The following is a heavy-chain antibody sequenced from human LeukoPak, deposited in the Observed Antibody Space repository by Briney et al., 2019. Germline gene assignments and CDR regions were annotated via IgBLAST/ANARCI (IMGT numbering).Heavy chain of an antibody. D-gene: IGHD2/OR15-2a*01. J-gene: IGHJ5*02. CDR2: INPNSGGT. V-gene: IGHV1-2*02. CDR1: GYTFTDYY. CDR3: ARPLGSLKEYWWFDP. Sequence: GASVKVSCKASGYTFTDYYMHWVRQAPGQGLEWMGWINPNSGGTNYAQKFQGRVTMTRDTSITTVYMELTRLRSDDTAVYYCARPLGSLKEYWWFDPWGQGTLVTVSS.